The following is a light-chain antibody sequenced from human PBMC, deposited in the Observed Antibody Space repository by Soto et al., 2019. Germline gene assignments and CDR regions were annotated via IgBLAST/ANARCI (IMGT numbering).Light chain of an antibody. CDR2: EVS. J-gene: IGLJ2*01. CDR1: SSDIGGYNY. Sequence: QPASVSGSPGQSITISCTGTSSDIGGYNYVSWYQQYPGKAPKLMIYEVSNRPSGVSNRFSGSKSGNTASLTISGLQAEDEADYYCSSFTSSSTLVGFGGGTKLTVL. V-gene: IGLV2-14*01. CDR3: SSFTSSSTLVG.